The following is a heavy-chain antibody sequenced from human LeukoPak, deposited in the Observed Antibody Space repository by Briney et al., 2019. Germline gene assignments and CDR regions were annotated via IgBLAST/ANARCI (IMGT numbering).Heavy chain of an antibody. CDR1: GGSVSSST. Sequence: PSETLSLTCAVSGGSVSSSTWSWIRQPPGKGLEWIGYIWRSGSTNYNPSLKSRVTISVDTSKNQFSLKLSSVTAADTAVYYCARENQAYYFDYWGQGTLVTVSS. D-gene: IGHD1-14*01. CDR2: IWRSGST. J-gene: IGHJ4*02. V-gene: IGHV4-59*02. CDR3: ARENQAYYFDY.